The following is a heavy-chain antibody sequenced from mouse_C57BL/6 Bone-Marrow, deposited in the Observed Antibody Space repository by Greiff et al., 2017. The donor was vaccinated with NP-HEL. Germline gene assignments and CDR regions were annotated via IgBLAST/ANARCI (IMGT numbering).Heavy chain of an antibody. Sequence: EVQVVESGPGLVKPSQSLSLTCSVTGYSITSGYYWNWIRQFPGNKLEWMGYISYDGSNNYNPSLKNRISITRDTSKNQFFLKLNSVTTEDTATYYCARSGNWGYFDVWGTGTTVTVSS. CDR2: ISYDGSN. CDR3: ARSGNWGYFDV. D-gene: IGHD2-1*01. V-gene: IGHV3-6*01. J-gene: IGHJ1*03. CDR1: GYSITSGYY.